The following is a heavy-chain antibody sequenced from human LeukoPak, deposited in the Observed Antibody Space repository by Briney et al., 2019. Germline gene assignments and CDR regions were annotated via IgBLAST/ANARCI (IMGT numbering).Heavy chain of an antibody. Sequence: PGGSLRLSCAASGFTVSSNYMSWVRQAPGKGLEWVSVIYSGGSTYYADSVKCRFTISRDNSKNTLYLQMNSLRAEDTAVYYCARHYSGYESYFDYWGQGTLVTVSS. CDR3: ARHYSGYESYFDY. D-gene: IGHD5-12*01. V-gene: IGHV3-66*04. CDR1: GFTVSSNY. J-gene: IGHJ4*02. CDR2: IYSGGST.